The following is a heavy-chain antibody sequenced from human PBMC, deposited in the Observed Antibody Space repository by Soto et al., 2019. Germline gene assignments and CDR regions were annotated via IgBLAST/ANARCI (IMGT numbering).Heavy chain of an antibody. D-gene: IGHD2-2*03. CDR2: IWYDGSNK. CDR3: AGYCSSTSCYEDDAFDI. Sequence: QVQLVESGGGVVQPGRSLRLSCAASGFTFSSYGMHWVRQAPGKGLEWEAVIWYDGSNKYYADSVKGRFTISRDNSENTLYLQMNSLRAEDTAVYYCAGYCSSTSCYEDDAFDIWGQGTMVTVSS. CDR1: GFTFSSYG. V-gene: IGHV3-33*01. J-gene: IGHJ3*02.